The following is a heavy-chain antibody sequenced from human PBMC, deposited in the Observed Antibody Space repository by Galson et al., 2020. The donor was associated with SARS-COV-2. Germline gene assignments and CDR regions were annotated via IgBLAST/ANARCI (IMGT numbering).Heavy chain of an antibody. V-gene: IGHV6-1*01. CDR2: TYYRSQWSP. Sequence: TLSLTCAISGDSVSSNSATWHWIRQSPSRGLEWLGRTYYRSQWSPDSAVSVKSRITINPNTSKNQFSLQLNSVTPEDTAIYYCAGRVAGAGSLHIWGQGTMVIVSS. J-gene: IGHJ3*02. CDR1: GDSVSSNSAT. CDR3: AGRVAGAGSLHI. D-gene: IGHD6-13*01.